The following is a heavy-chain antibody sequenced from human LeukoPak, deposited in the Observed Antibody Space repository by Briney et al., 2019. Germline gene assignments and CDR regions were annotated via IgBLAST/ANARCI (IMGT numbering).Heavy chain of an antibody. CDR2: ISSSGNII. CDR1: GFTFSDYD. CDR3: ARASYYYGSGNVDY. Sequence: GGSLRLSCAASGFTFSDYDMSWIRQAPGKGLEWVSYISSSGNIIYYADSVRGRFTISRDNAKNSLYLQMNSLRAEDTAVYYCARASYYYGSGNVDYWGQGTLVTVSS. J-gene: IGHJ4*02. V-gene: IGHV3-11*01. D-gene: IGHD3-10*01.